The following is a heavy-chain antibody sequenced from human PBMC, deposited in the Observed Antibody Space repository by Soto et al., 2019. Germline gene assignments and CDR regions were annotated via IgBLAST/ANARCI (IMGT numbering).Heavy chain of an antibody. CDR2: IAYSGGT. D-gene: IGHD3-9*01. CDR1: GAYISGAGSY. J-gene: IGHJ5*02. CDR3: AGDFENSGIGP. Sequence: SETLSLTCIVPGAYISGAGSYWSWIRKHPGKGLEWIGYIAYSGGTDYNPSLRRRVTISADRSENKFSLTLKSVTAADTAVYFCAGDFENSGIGPWGQGTLVTVSS. V-gene: IGHV4-31*03.